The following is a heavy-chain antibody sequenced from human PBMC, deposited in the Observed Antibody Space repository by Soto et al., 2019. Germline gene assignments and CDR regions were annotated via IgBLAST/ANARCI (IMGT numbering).Heavy chain of an antibody. J-gene: IGHJ3*02. V-gene: IGHV1-46*03. CDR2: INPSGGST. CDR1: GYTFTSYY. D-gene: IGHD2-2*01. CDR3: ARDQGDDIVVVPAAIPSAFDI. Sequence: ASVKVSCKASGYTFTSYYMHWVRQAPGQGLEWMGIINPSGGSTSYAQKFQGRVTMTRDTSTSTVYMELSSLRSEDTAVYYCARDQGDDIVVVPAAIPSAFDIWGQGTMVT.